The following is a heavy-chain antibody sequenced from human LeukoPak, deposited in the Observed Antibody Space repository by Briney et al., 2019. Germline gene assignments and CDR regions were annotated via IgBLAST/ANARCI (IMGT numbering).Heavy chain of an antibody. Sequence: GGSLRLSCAASGFTFSSYGMHWVRQAPGKGLEWVAFIRSDGSKKYFADSVKGRFTISRDNSKNTLDLQMNSLRAEDTAVYYCAKDLPAAYFDYWGQGTLVTVSS. CDR3: AKDLPAAYFDY. V-gene: IGHV3-30*02. J-gene: IGHJ4*02. CDR1: GFTFSSYG. D-gene: IGHD2-2*01. CDR2: IRSDGSKK.